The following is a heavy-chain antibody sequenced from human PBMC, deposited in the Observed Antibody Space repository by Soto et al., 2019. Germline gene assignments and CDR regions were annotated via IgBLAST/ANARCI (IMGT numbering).Heavy chain of an antibody. CDR3: ARDGRDIVVVVAATLYYYYLDG. D-gene: IGHD2-15*01. CDR2: IWYDGSNK. V-gene: IGHV3-33*01. Sequence: GGSLRLSCAASGFTFSSYGMHWVRQAPGKGLEWVAVIWYDGSNKYYADSVKGRFTISRDNSKNTLYLQMNSLRAEDTAVYYCARDGRDIVVVVAATLYYYYLDGWGKGTTVTVSS. CDR1: GFTFSSYG. J-gene: IGHJ6*03.